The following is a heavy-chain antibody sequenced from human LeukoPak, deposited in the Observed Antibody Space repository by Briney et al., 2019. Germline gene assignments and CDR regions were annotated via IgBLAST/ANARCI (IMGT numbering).Heavy chain of an antibody. CDR2: IYYSGST. CDR3: ARDHPAYSSSWYLAFDI. J-gene: IGHJ3*02. V-gene: IGHV4-31*03. D-gene: IGHD6-13*01. Sequence: NTSETLSLTCTVSGGSISSGGYYWSWIRQHPGKGPEWIGYIYYSGSTYYNPSLKSRVTISVDTSKNQFSLKLSSVTAADTAVYYCARDHPAYSSSWYLAFDIWGQGTMVTVSS. CDR1: GGSISSGGYY.